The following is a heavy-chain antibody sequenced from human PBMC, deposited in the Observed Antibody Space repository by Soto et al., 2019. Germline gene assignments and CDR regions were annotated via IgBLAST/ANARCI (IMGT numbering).Heavy chain of an antibody. D-gene: IGHD1-1*01. CDR2: IYSSGST. CDR1: GGSISSYY. J-gene: IGHJ4*02. Sequence: SETLSLTCTVSGGSISSYYWTWIRQPAGKGLEWIGRIYSSGSTNYNPSLKSRVTMSVDTSKNQFSLKLSSVTAADTAVYYCARTIIPTTGWYFDFWGRGTLVTVSS. CDR3: ARTIIPTTGWYFDF. V-gene: IGHV4-4*07.